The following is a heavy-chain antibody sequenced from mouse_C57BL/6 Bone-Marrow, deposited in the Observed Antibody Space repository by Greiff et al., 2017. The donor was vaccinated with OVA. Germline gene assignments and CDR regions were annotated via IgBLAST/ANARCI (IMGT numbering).Heavy chain of an antibody. CDR2: IDPSDSYT. Sequence: QVQLQQPGAELVMPGASVKLSCKASGYTFTSYWMHWVKQRPGQGLEWIGEIDPSDSYTNYNQKFKGKSTLTVDKSSSPAYMQLSSLTSEDSAVYYCARDSNYRYYYAMDYWGQGTSVTVSS. CDR3: ARDSNYRYYYAMDY. D-gene: IGHD2-5*01. V-gene: IGHV1-69*01. CDR1: GYTFTSYW. J-gene: IGHJ4*01.